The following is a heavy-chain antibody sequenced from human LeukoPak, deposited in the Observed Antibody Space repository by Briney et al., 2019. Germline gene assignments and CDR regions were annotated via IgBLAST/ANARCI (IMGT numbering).Heavy chain of an antibody. Sequence: PSETLSLTCTVSGVSITSGNHYWAWIRQSAGKGLEWIGHMFRTGSTNYNPSLKNRVTISADTSKKEFSLKMTSVIAADTAVYYWARAIVAAFGKGRDYWYLDLWGRGTLVAVSS. CDR3: ARAIVAAFGKGRDYWYLDL. CDR1: GVSITSGNHY. CDR2: MFRTGST. D-gene: IGHD3-10*01. J-gene: IGHJ2*01. V-gene: IGHV4-61*09.